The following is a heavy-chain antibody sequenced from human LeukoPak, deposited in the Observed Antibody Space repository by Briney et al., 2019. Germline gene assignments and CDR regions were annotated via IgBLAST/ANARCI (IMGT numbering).Heavy chain of an antibody. Sequence: GASVRVSCKASGYTFTGYYMHWVRQAPGEGLEWMGRINPNSGGTNYAQKFQGRVTMTRDTSISTAYMELSSLRSDDTAVYYCASQGSSGWCDNWGQGTLVTVSS. CDR2: INPNSGGT. V-gene: IGHV1-2*06. D-gene: IGHD6-19*01. J-gene: IGHJ4*02. CDR1: GYTFTGYY. CDR3: ASQGSSGWCDN.